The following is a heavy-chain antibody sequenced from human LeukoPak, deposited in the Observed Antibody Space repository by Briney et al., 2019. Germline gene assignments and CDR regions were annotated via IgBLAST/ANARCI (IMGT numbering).Heavy chain of an antibody. J-gene: IGHJ4*02. V-gene: IGHV3-30*18. CDR1: GFTFSSYG. CDR2: ISCDGSNK. CDR3: AKDYGEVGYFDY. Sequence: PGRSLRLSCAASGFTFSSYGMHWVRQAPGKGLEWVAVISCDGSNKYYADSVKGRFTISRDNSKNTLYLQMNSLRAEDTAVYYCAKDYGEVGYFDYWGQGTLVTVSS. D-gene: IGHD4-17*01.